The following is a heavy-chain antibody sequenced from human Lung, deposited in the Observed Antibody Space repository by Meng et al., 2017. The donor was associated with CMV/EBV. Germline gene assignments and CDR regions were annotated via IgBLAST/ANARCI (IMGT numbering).Heavy chain of an antibody. CDR3: AKSSDNGWSS. D-gene: IGHD6-19*01. CDR2: VNPISDDT. V-gene: IGHV1-2*06. Sequence: QVQLVQSGAEVKRPGASVKISCQASGYSFSGFYLNWARQAPGHGLEWLGRVNPISDDTHLAQKFEGRITVTRGATINTAFMELTRLRPDDTAVYYCAKSSDNGWSSWGPGTLVTVSS. CDR1: GYSFSGFY. J-gene: IGHJ4*01.